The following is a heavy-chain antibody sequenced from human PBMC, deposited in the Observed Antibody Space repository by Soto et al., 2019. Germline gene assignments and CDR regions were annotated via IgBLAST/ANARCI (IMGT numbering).Heavy chain of an antibody. J-gene: IGHJ6*02. CDR1: GFTFSSYA. V-gene: IGHV3-30-3*01. D-gene: IGHD2-2*02. CDR2: ISYDGSNK. Sequence: LRLSCAASGFTFSSYAMHWVRQAPGKGLEWVAVISYDGSNKYYADSVKGRFTISRDNSKNTLYLQMNSLRAEDTAVYYCARDKGYCSSTSCYTDYYYGMDVWGQGTTVTVSS. CDR3: ARDKGYCSSTSCYTDYYYGMDV.